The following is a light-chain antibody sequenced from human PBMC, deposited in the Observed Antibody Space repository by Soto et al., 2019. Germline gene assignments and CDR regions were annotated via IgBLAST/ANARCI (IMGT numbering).Light chain of an antibody. CDR3: QQYGSSPMYT. CDR2: GAS. V-gene: IGKV3-15*01. CDR1: QSVNRN. J-gene: IGKJ2*01. Sequence: EIVMTQSPATLSMSPGEVATLSCTASQSVNRNVAWYQQRLGQAPRLLIFGASTRASGVPDRFSGSGSGTEFTLTIISLQSDDFAVYYCQQYGSSPMYTFGQGTKLEIK.